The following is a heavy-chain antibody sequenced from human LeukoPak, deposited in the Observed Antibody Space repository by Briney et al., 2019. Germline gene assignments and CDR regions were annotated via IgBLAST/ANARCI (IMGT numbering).Heavy chain of an antibody. CDR3: ARDRNYYDSNYYGMDV. V-gene: IGHV4-59*12. J-gene: IGHJ6*02. Sequence: SETLSLTCTVSGGSISSYFWSWSRQPPGKGLEWIGSIYHSGSTNYNPSLKSRVTISVDKSKNQFSLKLNSVTAADTAVYYCARDRNYYDSNYYGMDVWGQGTTVTVSS. CDR1: GGSISSYF. D-gene: IGHD3-22*01. CDR2: IYHSGST.